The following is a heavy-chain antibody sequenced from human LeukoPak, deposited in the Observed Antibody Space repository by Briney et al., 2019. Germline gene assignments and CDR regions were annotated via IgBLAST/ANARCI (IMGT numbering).Heavy chain of an antibody. J-gene: IGHJ6*02. D-gene: IGHD6-13*01. V-gene: IGHV6-1*01. CDR1: GDSVSSNSAA. Sequence: SQTLSLTFAISGDSVSSNSAAWNWIRQSPSRGLEWLGRTYYRSKWYNDYAVSVKSRITINPDTSKNQFSLQLNSVTPEDTAVYYCARERGYSSSWYRDYYYYGMDVWGQGTTVTVSS. CDR2: TYYRSKWYN. CDR3: ARERGYSSSWYRDYYYYGMDV.